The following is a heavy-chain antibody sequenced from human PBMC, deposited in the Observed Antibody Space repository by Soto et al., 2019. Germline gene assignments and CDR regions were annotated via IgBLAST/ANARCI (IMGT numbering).Heavy chain of an antibody. J-gene: IGHJ5*02. CDR2: ISAYNGNT. D-gene: IGHD3-10*01. CDR3: ARRGMVRGVPSNWFDP. V-gene: IGHV1-18*01. Sequence: QVQLVQSGAEVKKPGASVKVSCKASGYTFTSYGISWVRQAPGQGLEWMGWISAYNGNTNYAQKLQGRVTMTTDTSTSTAYMVLRSLRSDDTDVYYCARRGMVRGVPSNWFDPWGQGTLVTVSS. CDR1: GYTFTSYG.